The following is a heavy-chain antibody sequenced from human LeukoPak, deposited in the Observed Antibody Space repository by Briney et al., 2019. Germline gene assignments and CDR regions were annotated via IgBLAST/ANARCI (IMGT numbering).Heavy chain of an antibody. Sequence: GGSLRLSCAASGFTFDDYAMHWVRQAPGKGLEGVSLISGDGGSTYYADSVKGRFTISRDNSKNSLYLQINSLRTEDTALYYCAKDIGGWYDYWGQGTLVTVSS. V-gene: IGHV3-43*02. CDR1: GFTFDDYA. CDR2: ISGDGGST. J-gene: IGHJ4*02. CDR3: AKDIGGWYDY. D-gene: IGHD6-19*01.